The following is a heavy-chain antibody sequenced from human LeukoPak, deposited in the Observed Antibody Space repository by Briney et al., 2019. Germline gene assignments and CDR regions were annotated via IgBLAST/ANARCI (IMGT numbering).Heavy chain of an antibody. Sequence: GGSLRLSCAASGFTFSNYFMHWVRQAPGKGLEWVADIANDGSHTFYVESVKGRFTISRDNSKNTLYLQMNSLRVEDTAVHFCARGRQDTIIHSGAFDIWGQGTMVTVSS. CDR1: GFTFSNYF. V-gene: IGHV3-30-3*01. J-gene: IGHJ3*02. D-gene: IGHD3-10*01. CDR2: IANDGSHT. CDR3: ARGRQDTIIHSGAFDI.